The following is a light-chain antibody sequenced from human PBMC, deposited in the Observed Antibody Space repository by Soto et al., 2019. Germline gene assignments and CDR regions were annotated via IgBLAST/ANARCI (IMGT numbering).Light chain of an antibody. CDR1: NSNIGNNY. Sequence: QAVVTQPPSVSAAPGQKVTISCSGSNSNIGNNYVSWYQHLPGTAPKLLIYDNNERPSGIPDRFSGSKSGTSATLGITGLQTGDEADYYCGTWDTSLSAVVFGGGTKVTVL. CDR2: DNN. J-gene: IGLJ2*01. V-gene: IGLV1-51*01. CDR3: GTWDTSLSAVV.